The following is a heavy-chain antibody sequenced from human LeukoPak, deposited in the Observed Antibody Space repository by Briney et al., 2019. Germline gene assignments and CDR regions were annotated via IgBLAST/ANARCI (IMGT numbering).Heavy chain of an antibody. D-gene: IGHD3-3*01. V-gene: IGHV1-46*01. CDR2: INPSGGST. CDR3: ARQGWLLSPLDY. Sequence: ASVKVSCKASGYTFTSYYMHWVRQAPGQGLEWMGIINPSGGSTSYAQKFQGRVTMTRDTSTSTVYMELRSLRSDDTAVYYCARQGWLLSPLDYWGQGTLVTVSS. J-gene: IGHJ4*02. CDR1: GYTFTSYY.